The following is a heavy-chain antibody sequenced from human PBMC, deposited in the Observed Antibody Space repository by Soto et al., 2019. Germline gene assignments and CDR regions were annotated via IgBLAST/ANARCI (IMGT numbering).Heavy chain of an antibody. D-gene: IGHD2-2*01. V-gene: IGHV4-59*12. CDR2: VYYSGTT. Sequence: SETLSLTCTVASGSISSYYWSWLRQRPGKGLEWIGYVYYSGTTYYNPSLKSRVTISVDTSKNQFSLKLSSVTAADTAVYYCAREPIVVVLAAETYHSYGMDVWGQGITVTVAS. CDR1: SGSISSYY. J-gene: IGHJ6*02. CDR3: AREPIVVVLAAETYHSYGMDV.